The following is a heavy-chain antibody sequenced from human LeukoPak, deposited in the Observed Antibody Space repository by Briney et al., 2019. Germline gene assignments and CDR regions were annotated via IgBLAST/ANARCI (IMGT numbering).Heavy chain of an antibody. Sequence: ASVTVSFKASGGTFTSYTISWVRQAPGPGHEWMGRIIPILGIANYEQQFQCRVTITADKSTSTAYMELSSLRSEDTAVYYCARDSFSGYSYGYPDYWGQGTLVTVSS. J-gene: IGHJ4*02. D-gene: IGHD5-18*01. V-gene: IGHV1-69*04. CDR2: IIPILGIA. CDR1: GGTFTSYT. CDR3: ARDSFSGYSYGYPDY.